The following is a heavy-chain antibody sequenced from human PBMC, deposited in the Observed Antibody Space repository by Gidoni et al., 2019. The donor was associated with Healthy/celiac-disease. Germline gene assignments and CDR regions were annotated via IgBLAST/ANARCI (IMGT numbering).Heavy chain of an antibody. V-gene: IGHV3-9*01. D-gene: IGHD2-2*01. CDR3: AKGIFPRVQLLSYFDY. Sequence: EVQLVESGGGLVQPGRSLRLSCAASGFTFVDYALHWVRQTPGKGLEWVSGISWNSGSIGYADSVKGRFTISRDNAKNSLYLQMNSLRAEDTALYYCAKGIFPRVQLLSYFDYWGQGTLVTVSS. J-gene: IGHJ4*02. CDR2: ISWNSGSI. CDR1: GFTFVDYA.